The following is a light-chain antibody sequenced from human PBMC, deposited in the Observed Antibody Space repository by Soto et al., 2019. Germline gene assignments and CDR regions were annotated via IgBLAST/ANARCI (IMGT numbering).Light chain of an antibody. CDR1: SSNIGNNY. CDR3: GTWDSSLSAGV. CDR2: DNN. J-gene: IGLJ1*01. Sequence: QAVVTQPPSVSAAPGQKVTISCSGSSSNIGNNYVSWYQQLPGTAPKLLIYDNNKRPLGIPDRFSGSKSGTSATLGITGLQTGDEADYYCGTWDSSLSAGVFGTGTKLTVL. V-gene: IGLV1-51*01.